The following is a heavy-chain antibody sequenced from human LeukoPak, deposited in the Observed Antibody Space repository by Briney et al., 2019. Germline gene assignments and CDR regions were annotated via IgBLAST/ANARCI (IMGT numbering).Heavy chain of an antibody. CDR1: GFTVSSNY. D-gene: IGHD6-13*01. CDR3: ARERYSSSWYADY. V-gene: IGHV3-53*01. CDR2: IYSGGST. J-gene: IGHJ4*02. Sequence: GGSLRLSCAASGFTVSSNYMGWVRQAPGKGLEWVSVIYSGGSTYYADSVKGRFTISRDNSKNTLYLQMNSLRAEDTAVYYCARERYSSSWYADYWGQGTLVTVSS.